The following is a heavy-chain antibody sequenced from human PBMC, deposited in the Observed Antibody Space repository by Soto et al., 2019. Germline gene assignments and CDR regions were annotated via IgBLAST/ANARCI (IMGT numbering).Heavy chain of an antibody. V-gene: IGHV3-23*01. CDR1: GFTFSSYA. CDR3: AKAYVLRYFAGPRYYFDY. Sequence: EVQLLESGGGLVQPGGSLRLSCAASGFTFSSYAMSWVRQAPGKWLAWVSAISGSGGSTYYADSVKGRFTISRDNPKNTLYLQMNSLRAEDTAVYYCAKAYVLRYFAGPRYYFDYWGQGTLVTVSS. J-gene: IGHJ4*02. D-gene: IGHD3-9*01. CDR2: ISGSGGST.